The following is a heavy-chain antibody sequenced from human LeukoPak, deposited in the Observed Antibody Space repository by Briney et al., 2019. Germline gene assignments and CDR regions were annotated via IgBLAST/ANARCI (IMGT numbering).Heavy chain of an antibody. J-gene: IGHJ4*02. Sequence: PGGSPRLSCAASGFTFSSYGMHWVRQAPGKGLEWVAVISYDGSNKYYADSVKGRFTISRDNSKNTLYLQMNSLRAEDTAVYYCANLNYYGSGSYHSDYWGQGTLVTVSS. CDR3: ANLNYYGSGSYHSDY. D-gene: IGHD3-10*01. V-gene: IGHV3-30*18. CDR1: GFTFSSYG. CDR2: ISYDGSNK.